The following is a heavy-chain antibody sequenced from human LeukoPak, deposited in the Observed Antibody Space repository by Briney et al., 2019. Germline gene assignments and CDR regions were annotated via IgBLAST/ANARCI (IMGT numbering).Heavy chain of an antibody. J-gene: IGHJ6*02. D-gene: IGHD5/OR15-5a*01. CDR1: GFTFDDYA. CDR3: ARVSGEYYYYGMDV. V-gene: IGHV3-9*01. CDR2: ISWNSGSI. Sequence: PGGSLRLSCAASGFTFDDYAMHWVRQAPGKGLEWVSGISWNSGSIGYADSVKGRFTISRDNAKNSLYLQMNSLRAEDTALYHCARVSGEYYYYGMDVWGQGTTVTVSS.